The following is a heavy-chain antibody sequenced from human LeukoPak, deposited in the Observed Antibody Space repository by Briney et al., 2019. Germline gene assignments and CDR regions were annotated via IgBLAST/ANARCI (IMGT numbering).Heavy chain of an antibody. CDR1: GGSISTYY. CDR3: ARHIAAAGTFDY. D-gene: IGHD6-13*01. Sequence: SETLSPTRTVSGGSISTYYWSWIRQPPGKEREGIGYIYTSGSAHCTLSLKSRVTISVDTSKNQFSLKRRSVSAADTAVCDCARHIAAAGTFDYWGQGTLVTVSS. CDR2: IYTSGSA. V-gene: IGHV4-4*08. J-gene: IGHJ4*02.